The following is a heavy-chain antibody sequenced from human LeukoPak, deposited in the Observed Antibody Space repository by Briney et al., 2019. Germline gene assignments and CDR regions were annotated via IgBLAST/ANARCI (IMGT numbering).Heavy chain of an antibody. Sequence: ASVKVSCKASGYTFTGYYMHWVRRAPGQGLEWMGWINPNSGGTNYAQKFQGRVTMTRDTSISTAYMELSRLRSDDAAVYYCARDLHYDFWSGYYSLQHWGQGTLVTVSS. D-gene: IGHD3-3*01. CDR2: INPNSGGT. J-gene: IGHJ1*01. V-gene: IGHV1-2*02. CDR1: GYTFTGYY. CDR3: ARDLHYDFWSGYYSLQH.